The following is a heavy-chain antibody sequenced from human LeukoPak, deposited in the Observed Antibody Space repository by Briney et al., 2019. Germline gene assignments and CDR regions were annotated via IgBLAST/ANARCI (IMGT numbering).Heavy chain of an antibody. D-gene: IGHD6-19*01. J-gene: IGHJ5*02. CDR1: GFTFDDYA. CDR3: AKDALQWLGPNNWFDP. V-gene: IGHV3-9*01. CDR2: ISWNSGSI. Sequence: GGSLRLSCAASGFTFDDYAMHWVRQAPGKGLEWVSGISWNSGSIGYADSVKGRFTISRDNAKNSLYLQMNSLRAGDTALYYCAKDALQWLGPNNWFDPWGQGTLVTVSS.